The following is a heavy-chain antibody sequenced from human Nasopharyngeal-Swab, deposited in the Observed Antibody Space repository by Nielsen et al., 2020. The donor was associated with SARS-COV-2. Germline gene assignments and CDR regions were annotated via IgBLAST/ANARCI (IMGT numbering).Heavy chain of an antibody. CDR2: INPSGGST. V-gene: IGHV1-46*01. CDR1: GYTFTSYY. J-gene: IGHJ4*02. D-gene: IGHD3-16*01. CDR3: ASSLGEFQAADY. Sequence: ASVKVSCKASGYTFTSYYMHWVRQAPGQGLEWTGIINPSGGSTSYAQKFQGRVTMTRDTSTSTVYMELSSLRSEDTAVYYCASSLGEFQAADYWGQGTLVTVSS.